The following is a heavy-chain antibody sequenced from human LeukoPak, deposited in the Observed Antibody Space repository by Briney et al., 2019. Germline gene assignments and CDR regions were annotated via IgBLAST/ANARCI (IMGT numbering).Heavy chain of an antibody. CDR1: GGTFSSYA. D-gene: IGHD5-24*01. J-gene: IGHJ4*02. V-gene: IGHV1-69*05. CDR2: IIPIFGTA. CDR3: ARDPEMAACYFDY. Sequence: ASMKVSCKASGGTFSSYAISWVRQAPGQGLEWMGRIIPIFGTANYAQKFQGRVTITTDESTSTAYMELSSLRSEDTAVYYCARDPEMAACYFDYWGQGTLVTVSS.